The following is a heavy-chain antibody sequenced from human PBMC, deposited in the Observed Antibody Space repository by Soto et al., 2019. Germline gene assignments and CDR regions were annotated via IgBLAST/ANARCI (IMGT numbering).Heavy chain of an antibody. D-gene: IGHD2-2*02. J-gene: IGHJ6*02. Sequence: KTSETLSLTCTVSGGSISSYYWSWIRQPPGKGLEWIGYIYYSGSTNYNPSLKSRVTISVDTSKNQFSLKLSSVTAADTAVYYCARDGGYCSSTSCYTRGYYGMDVWGQGTTVTVSS. V-gene: IGHV4-59*01. CDR3: ARDGGYCSSTSCYTRGYYGMDV. CDR1: GGSISSYY. CDR2: IYYSGST.